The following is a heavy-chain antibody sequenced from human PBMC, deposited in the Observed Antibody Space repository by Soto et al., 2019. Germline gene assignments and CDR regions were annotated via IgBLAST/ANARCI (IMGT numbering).Heavy chain of an antibody. CDR1: GYTFTSYA. V-gene: IGHV1-3*01. CDR3: ARGPTPTATVNARRFGP. Sequence: ASVKVSCKASGYTFTSYAMHWVRQAPGQRLEWMGWINAGNGNTKYSQKFQGRVTITRDTSASTAYMELSSLRSEDTAVYYCARGPTPTATVNARRFGPLGQGTLIYVSS. D-gene: IGHD4-17*01. J-gene: IGHJ5*02. CDR2: INAGNGNT.